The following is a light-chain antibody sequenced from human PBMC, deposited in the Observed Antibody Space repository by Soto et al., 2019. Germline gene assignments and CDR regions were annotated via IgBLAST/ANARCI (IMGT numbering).Light chain of an antibody. Sequence: EIVLKQSPGILSLSQGERASLSCRASQKISSTVLAWYQQKPGQAPRLLIYGASSRTTGIPDRFSGSGSGTDFTLTIFTLEPDDFAMYYCQQCCGSPTFGQGTKVDI. CDR3: QQCCGSPT. CDR2: GAS. J-gene: IGKJ1*01. CDR1: QKISSTV. V-gene: IGKV3-20*01.